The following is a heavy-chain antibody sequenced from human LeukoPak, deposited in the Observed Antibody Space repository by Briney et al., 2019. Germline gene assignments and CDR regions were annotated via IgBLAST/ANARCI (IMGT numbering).Heavy chain of an antibody. D-gene: IGHD6-19*01. J-gene: IGHJ4*02. CDR3: ARDSVAGIFDY. V-gene: IGHV3-23*01. Sequence: GGSLRLSCAASGFTFSSYAMSWVRQAPGKGLEWVSAISGSGGSTYYADSVKGRFTISRDNSKNTLYLQMDSLRAEDTAVYYFARDSVAGIFDYWGQGTLVTVSS. CDR1: GFTFSSYA. CDR2: ISGSGGST.